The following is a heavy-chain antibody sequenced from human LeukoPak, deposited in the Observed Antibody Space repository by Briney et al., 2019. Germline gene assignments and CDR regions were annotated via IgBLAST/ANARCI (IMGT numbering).Heavy chain of an antibody. V-gene: IGHV4-61*02. Sequence: SETLSLTCTVSGNSISSGDNYWSWIRQPAGKGLEWIGRIYTSGSTNYNPSLKSRVTISVDTSKNQFSLKLSSVTAADTAVYYCARVLRYFDWLPRGGRYYFDYWGQGTLVTVSS. CDR2: IYTSGST. CDR1: GNSISSGDNY. CDR3: ARVLRYFDWLPRGGRYYFDY. J-gene: IGHJ4*02. D-gene: IGHD3-9*01.